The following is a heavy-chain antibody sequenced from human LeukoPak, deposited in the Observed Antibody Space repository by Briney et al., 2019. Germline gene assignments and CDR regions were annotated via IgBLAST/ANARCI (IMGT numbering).Heavy chain of an antibody. CDR3: ARPSSSLGAFDI. CDR1: CGSISSYY. CDR2: IYYSGST. J-gene: IGHJ3*02. V-gene: IGHV4-59*08. D-gene: IGHD6-13*01. Sequence: PSETLSLTCTVSCGSISSYYWSWIRQPPGKGLEWIGYIYYSGSTNYNPSLKSRVTISVDTSKNQFSLKLSSVTAADTAVYYCARPSSSLGAFDIWGQGTMVTVSS.